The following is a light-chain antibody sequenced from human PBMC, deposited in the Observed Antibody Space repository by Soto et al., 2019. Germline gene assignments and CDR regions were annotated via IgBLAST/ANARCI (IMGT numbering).Light chain of an antibody. J-gene: IGKJ5*01. V-gene: IGKV3-20*01. CDR2: GAS. CDR3: QQYGTVPNT. CDR1: QSVSNNY. Sequence: EIVLTQSPGTLSLSPGERATLSCRASQSVSNNYLAWYQQKPGQAPRLLIYGASNRATGIPDRFSGSGSGTDFTLTISRLEPEDFAVYYCQQYGTVPNTFGQGTRREIK.